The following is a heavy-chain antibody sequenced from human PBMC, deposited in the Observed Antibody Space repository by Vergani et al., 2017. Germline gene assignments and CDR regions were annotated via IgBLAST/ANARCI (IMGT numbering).Heavy chain of an antibody. D-gene: IGHD2-21*01. Sequence: VQLVESGGGLVQPGRSLRLSCAASGFTFSSYAMHWVRQAPGKGLEWVAVISYDGSNKYYADSVKGRFTISRDNSKNTLYLQMNSLRAEDTAVYYCARAPVGGIVVVIAMGHWGQGTLVTVSS. CDR1: GFTFSSYA. CDR3: ARAPVGGIVVVIAMGH. J-gene: IGHJ1*01. V-gene: IGHV3-30*04. CDR2: ISYDGSNK.